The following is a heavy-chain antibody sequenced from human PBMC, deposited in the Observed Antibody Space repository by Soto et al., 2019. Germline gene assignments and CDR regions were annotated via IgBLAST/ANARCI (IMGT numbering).Heavy chain of an antibody. Sequence: SETLSLTCTVSGGSISSSSYYWGWIRQPPGKGLEWIGSIYYSGSTYYNPSLKSRVTISVDASKNQFSLKLSSVTAADTAVYYCARRTRSYYYYGMDVWGQGTTVTVSS. J-gene: IGHJ6*02. CDR3: ARRTRSYYYYGMDV. CDR2: IYYSGST. V-gene: IGHV4-39*01. CDR1: GGSISSSSYY.